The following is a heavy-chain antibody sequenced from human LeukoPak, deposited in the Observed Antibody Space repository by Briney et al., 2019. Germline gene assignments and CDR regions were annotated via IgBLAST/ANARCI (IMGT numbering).Heavy chain of an antibody. J-gene: IGHJ6*02. CDR2: IKQDGSEK. Sequence: PGGSLRLSCTASGLTLSNYWMIWVRQAPGKGLQWVAKIKQDGSEKYYVDSVKGRFTISRDNAKNSLYLQMNSLRAEDTAVYYCAKEIGPGIAVAGTGPYYYYGMDVWGQGTTVTVSS. CDR1: GLTLSNYW. V-gene: IGHV3-7*03. D-gene: IGHD6-19*01. CDR3: AKEIGPGIAVAGTGPYYYYGMDV.